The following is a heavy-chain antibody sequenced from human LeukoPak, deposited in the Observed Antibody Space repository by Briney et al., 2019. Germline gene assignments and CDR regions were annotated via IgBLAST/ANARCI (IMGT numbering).Heavy chain of an antibody. CDR1: GVTFSNYE. Sequence: GRALRLSCAASGVTFSNYEMNWVRQAPGKGVEWGSSISRSGSTKYYADSVKGGFTISRDKAKNSQYMQMNSRRAEDTAVYYCARSSRDGYNSIDYLDVGGKGTPVTVSS. CDR3: ARSSRDGYNSIDYLDV. D-gene: IGHD5-24*01. V-gene: IGHV3-48*03. J-gene: IGHJ6*03. CDR2: ISRSGSTK.